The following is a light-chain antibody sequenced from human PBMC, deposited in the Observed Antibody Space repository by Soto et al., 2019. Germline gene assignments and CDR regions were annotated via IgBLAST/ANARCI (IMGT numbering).Light chain of an antibody. J-gene: IGLJ1*01. Sequence: SSELTQPPSVSVAPGKTARITCGGNNIGSKSVHWYQQKPGQAPVLVIYYDSDRPSGIPERFSGSNSGNTATLTISRVEAGDEADYYCQVWDSSSRDVFGTGTKLTVL. V-gene: IGLV3-21*04. CDR1: NIGSKS. CDR3: QVWDSSSRDV. CDR2: YDS.